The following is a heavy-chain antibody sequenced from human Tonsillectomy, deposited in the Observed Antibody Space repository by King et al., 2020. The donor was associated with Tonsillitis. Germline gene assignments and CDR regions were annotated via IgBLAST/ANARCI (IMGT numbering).Heavy chain of an antibody. D-gene: IGHD2-2*01. CDR3: ARAQLLLAFDI. V-gene: IGHV1-2*02. J-gene: IGHJ3*02. CDR1: GYTFRDYY. Sequence: QLVQSGAEVKMPGASVKVSCKASGYTFRDYYIHWVRQAPGQGLEWRGRIHPNSGVTNFAQKFQGRVAMTRDTSISTANMELYSLSSDDSAVYYCARAQLLLAFDIWGQGTMVTVSS. CDR2: IHPNSGVT.